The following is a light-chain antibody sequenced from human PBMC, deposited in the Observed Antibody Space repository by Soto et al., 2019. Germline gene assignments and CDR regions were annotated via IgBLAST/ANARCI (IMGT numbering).Light chain of an antibody. CDR2: GAS. Sequence: EIVLTQSRGTLSLSPGGRTTLSCRASQSVAANYLAWYQQKTGQAPRIXIYGASSRATGIPDRFSGSGYGTDFNLTISRLEPEDFSVYYCHQYGTAPLTFGPGTKV. CDR1: QSVAANY. CDR3: HQYGTAPLT. V-gene: IGKV3-20*01. J-gene: IGKJ3*01.